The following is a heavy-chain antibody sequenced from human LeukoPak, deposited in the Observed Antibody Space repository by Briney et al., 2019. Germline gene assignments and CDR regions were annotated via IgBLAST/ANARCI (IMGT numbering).Heavy chain of an antibody. J-gene: IGHJ4*02. CDR3: ARGGRITIFGVVQYYFDY. CDR1: GFTFGDYA. Sequence: GGSLRLSCTASGFTFGDYAMSWFRQAPGKGLEWVGFIRSKAYGGTTEYAASVKGRFTISRDDSKSIAYLQMNSLKTEDTAVYYCARGGRITIFGVVQYYFDYWGQGTLVTVSS. CDR2: IRSKAYGGTT. D-gene: IGHD3-3*01. V-gene: IGHV3-49*03.